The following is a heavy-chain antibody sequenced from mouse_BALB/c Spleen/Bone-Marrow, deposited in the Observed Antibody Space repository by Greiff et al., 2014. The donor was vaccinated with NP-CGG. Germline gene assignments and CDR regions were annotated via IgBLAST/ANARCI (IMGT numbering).Heavy chain of an antibody. V-gene: IGHV1S81*02. CDR3: TRSELRRGGYALDY. CDR2: ISPSNGRS. CDR1: GYSFTSYW. J-gene: IGHJ4*01. D-gene: IGHD2-12*01. Sequence: VKLMESRAELVKPGASVKLSCKASGYSFTSYWMHWVKQRPGQGLEWIGEISPSNGRSNYNEKSKSKATLTVDKSSSTAYMQLSGLTSEDSAVYYCTRSELRRGGYALDYWGLGTSVTVSS.